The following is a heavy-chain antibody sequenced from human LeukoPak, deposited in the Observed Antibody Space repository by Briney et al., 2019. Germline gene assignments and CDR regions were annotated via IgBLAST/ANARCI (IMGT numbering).Heavy chain of an antibody. CDR1: GFTFGTYS. D-gene: IGHD3-10*01. Sequence: GGSLRLSCAASGFTFGTYSMNWVRQAPGKGLEWVPSISSSSSYIYYADSVKGRFTISRDNAKNSLFLQMSSLRAEDTAVYYCARDAMVRGVLIDYWGQGTLVTVSS. J-gene: IGHJ4*02. CDR3: ARDAMVRGVLIDY. V-gene: IGHV3-21*01. CDR2: ISSSSSYI.